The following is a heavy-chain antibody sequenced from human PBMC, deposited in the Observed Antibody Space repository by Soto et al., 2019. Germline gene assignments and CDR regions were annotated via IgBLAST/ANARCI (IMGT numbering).Heavy chain of an antibody. J-gene: IGHJ6*02. CDR1: GFTFSSYT. V-gene: IGHV3-21*02. CDR2: ISGSSDYI. Sequence: EVQLVESGGDLVKPGGSLRLSCAASGFTFSSYTMNWVRQSPGKGLEWVSSISGSSDYIYYADSVKGRFTISRDNAKNSLYLQMNSLRDEETALYYCARASRYDFWSGYYRLGGMDVWGLGTTVTVSS. CDR3: ARASRYDFWSGYYRLGGMDV. D-gene: IGHD3-3*01.